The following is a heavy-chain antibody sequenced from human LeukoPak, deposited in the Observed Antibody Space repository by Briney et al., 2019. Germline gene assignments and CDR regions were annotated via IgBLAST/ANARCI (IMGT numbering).Heavy chain of an antibody. V-gene: IGHV3-23*01. CDR2: ISGSGGST. CDR3: AREVNTGSYYFDY. J-gene: IGHJ4*02. D-gene: IGHD1-26*01. Sequence: PGGSLRLSCAASGFTFSSYAMSWVRQAPGKGLEWVSAISGSGGSTYYADSVKGRFTISGDYAKNTLYLQMNSLRAEDTAVYYCAREVNTGSYYFDYWGRGTLVTVSS. CDR1: GFTFSSYA.